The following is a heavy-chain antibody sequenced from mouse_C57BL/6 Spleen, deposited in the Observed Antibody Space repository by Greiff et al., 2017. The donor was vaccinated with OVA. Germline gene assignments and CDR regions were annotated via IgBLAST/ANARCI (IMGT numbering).Heavy chain of an antibody. Sequence: VQLQQSGAELVKPGASVKLSCKASGYTFTEYTIHWVKQRPGQGLEWIGWFYPGSGSIKYNEKFKDKATLTADKSSSTVYMELSRLTSADSAVYFCARHEYPLITTVVATYAMDYWGQKASVTVSS. CDR1: GYTFTEYT. CDR3: ARHEYPLITTVVATYAMDY. CDR2: FYPGSGSI. D-gene: IGHD1-1*01. V-gene: IGHV1-62-2*01. J-gene: IGHJ4*01.